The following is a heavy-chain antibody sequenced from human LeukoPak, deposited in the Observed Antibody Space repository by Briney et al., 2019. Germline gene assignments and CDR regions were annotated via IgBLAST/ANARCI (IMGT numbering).Heavy chain of an antibody. Sequence: ASVTVSCKASGYTFTGYYMHWVGQAPGQGLEWMGWINPNSGGTYSAQKFQGRVTMTRDTSISTAYMELSGLRSDDTAVYYCARDRYCSGGSCNFTDDYWGQGTLVTVSS. CDR2: INPNSGGT. D-gene: IGHD2-15*01. CDR1: GYTFTGYY. CDR3: ARDRYCSGGSCNFTDDY. V-gene: IGHV1-2*02. J-gene: IGHJ4*02.